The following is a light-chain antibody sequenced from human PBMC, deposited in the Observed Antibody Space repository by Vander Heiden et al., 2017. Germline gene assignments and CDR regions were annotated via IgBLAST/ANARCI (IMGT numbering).Light chain of an antibody. Sequence: QSALTQPASASGSPGKSIILSCTGTSSDTGHFDYVSWYQHHPGKAPKLLIFDVSHRPSGISRRFSGSKSGNTASLTISGLQADDEADYYCASYSTTSTFWVFGGGTKLTVL. CDR2: DVS. J-gene: IGLJ3*02. V-gene: IGLV2-14*03. CDR3: ASYSTTSTFWV. CDR1: SSDTGHFDY.